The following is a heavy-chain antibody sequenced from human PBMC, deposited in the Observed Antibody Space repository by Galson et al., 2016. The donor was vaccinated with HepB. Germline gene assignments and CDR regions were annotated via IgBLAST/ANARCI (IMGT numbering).Heavy chain of an antibody. CDR2: IFWNDDK. CDR1: GFSLSTSGVG. V-gene: IGHV2-5*01. CDR3: AHTTFTEGWFDP. Sequence: PALVKPTQTLTLTCTFSGFSLSTSGVGVGWIRQPPGKALEWLAVIFWNDDKRYRPSLKSRLTIAKDTSKNHVVLTMTNMDPVDTATYYRAHTTFTEGWFDPWGQGTLVTVSS. D-gene: IGHD1-1*01. J-gene: IGHJ5*02.